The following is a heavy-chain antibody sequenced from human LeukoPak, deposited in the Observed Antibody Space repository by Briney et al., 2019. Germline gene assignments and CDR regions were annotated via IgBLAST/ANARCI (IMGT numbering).Heavy chain of an antibody. CDR2: IYSGDSDT. CDR1: GSNFPIFW. Sequence: SGASLQISGEGSGSNFPIFWIGGGRPLGGKGLGGMGIIYSGDSDTRYSPSFQGQVTISADKSLSTAYLHWSSLRASDTAMYYCVIGPTSDAFDVWGQGTMVTISS. V-gene: IGHV5-51*01. CDR3: VIGPTSDAFDV. J-gene: IGHJ3*01.